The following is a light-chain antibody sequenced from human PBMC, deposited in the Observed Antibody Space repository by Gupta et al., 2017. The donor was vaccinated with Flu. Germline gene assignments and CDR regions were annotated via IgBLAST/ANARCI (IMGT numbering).Light chain of an antibody. J-gene: IGKJ4*01. CDR3: QQSYSTPWL. Sequence: DIQMTQSPSSLSASVGDRVTITCRASQSISSYLNWYQQKPGKAPKLLIYAASSLHSGVPSRFSGSGSGTDFTLTISSLQPEDFATYYCQQSYSTPWLFGGGTKVEIK. CDR2: AAS. CDR1: QSISSY. V-gene: IGKV1-39*01.